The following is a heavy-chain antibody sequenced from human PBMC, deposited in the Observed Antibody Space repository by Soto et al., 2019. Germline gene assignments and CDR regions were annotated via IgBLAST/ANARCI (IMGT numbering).Heavy chain of an antibody. CDR2: ISSIGTTI. CDR1: GFTIDTYS. CDR3: ARVQEGQSWHNNNGLDV. J-gene: IGHJ6*02. D-gene: IGHD1-1*01. V-gene: IGHV3-48*02. Sequence: ELQLVESGGGLVQPGGSMRLSCAASGFTIDTYSLNWVRQAPGKGLEWVSFISSIGTTIYYAGSVKGRFTISRDNAKNSLYLQMNSVRDEHTAIYYCARVQEGQSWHNNNGLDVWGPGTTVTFSS.